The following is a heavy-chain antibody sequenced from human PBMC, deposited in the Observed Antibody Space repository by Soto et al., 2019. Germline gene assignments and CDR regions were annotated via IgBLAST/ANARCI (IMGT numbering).Heavy chain of an antibody. CDR2: IKSKTDGGTT. CDR3: TTAASCSSTSCYTRYFDY. J-gene: IGHJ4*02. D-gene: IGHD2-2*02. CDR1: GFTFSNAW. Sequence: GGSLRLSCAASGFTFSNAWMSWVRQAPGKGLEWVGRIKSKTDGGTTDYAAPVKGRFTISRDDSKNTLYLQMNSLKTEDTAVYYCTTAASCSSTSCYTRYFDYWGQGTLVTVSS. V-gene: IGHV3-15*01.